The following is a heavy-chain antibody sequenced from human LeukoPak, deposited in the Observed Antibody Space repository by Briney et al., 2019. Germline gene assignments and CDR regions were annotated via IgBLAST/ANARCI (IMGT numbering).Heavy chain of an antibody. J-gene: IGHJ5*02. CDR3: ARATVVTPLWFDP. D-gene: IGHD4-23*01. V-gene: IGHV3-30*04. CDR2: ISYDGSNK. Sequence: GRSLRLSCAASGFTFSGYAMHWVRQAPGKGLEWVAVISYDGSNKYYADSVKGRFTISRDNSKNTLYLQMSSLRAEDTAVYYCARATVVTPLWFDPWGQGTLVTVSS. CDR1: GFTFSGYA.